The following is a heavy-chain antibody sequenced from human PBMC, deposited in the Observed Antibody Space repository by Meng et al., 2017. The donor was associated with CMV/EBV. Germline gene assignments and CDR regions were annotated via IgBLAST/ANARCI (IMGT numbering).Heavy chain of an antibody. V-gene: IGHV4-4*07. CDR3: ARHGDTAMVVGIDY. J-gene: IGHJ4*02. D-gene: IGHD5-18*01. Sequence: LPVSRPGYWTLPRTLTLTCIYEGGSISSDDWGWIRQPAGKGLEWIGRIYTSGSTNYNPSLKRRVTMSVDTSKNQFSLKLSSVTAADTAVYYCARHGDTAMVVGIDYWGQGTLVTVSS. CDR2: IYTSGST. CDR1: GGSISSDD.